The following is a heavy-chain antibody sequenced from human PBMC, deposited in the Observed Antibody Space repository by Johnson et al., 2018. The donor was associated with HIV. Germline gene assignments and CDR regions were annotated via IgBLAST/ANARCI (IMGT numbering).Heavy chain of an antibody. V-gene: IGHV3-11*04. D-gene: IGHD6-19*01. J-gene: IGHJ3*02. CDR1: GFTFTDYY. CDR3: ARVRYSSGWPIYAFDI. CDR2: ISTSGGGI. Sequence: QVQLVESGGSLVQPGGSMRLSCAASGFTFTDYYMTWIRQAPGKGLEWVSHISTSGGGIYYADSVKGRFTISGDNARNSLYLQMNSLRAEDTAVYYCARVRYSSGWPIYAFDIWGQGTVVIVSS.